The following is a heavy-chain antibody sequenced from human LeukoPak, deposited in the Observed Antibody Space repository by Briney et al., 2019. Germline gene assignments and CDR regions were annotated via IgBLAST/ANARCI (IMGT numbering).Heavy chain of an antibody. CDR2: MNPNSGNT. CDR3: ARDADWRLQG. CDR1: GYTFTSYD. D-gene: IGHD5-24*01. Sequence: ASVKVSCKASGYTFTSYDINWVRQATGQGLEWMGWMNPNSGNTGYAQKFQGRVTITADKSTSTAYMELSSLRSEDTAVYYCARDADWRLQGWGQGTLVTVSS. V-gene: IGHV1-8*01. J-gene: IGHJ4*02.